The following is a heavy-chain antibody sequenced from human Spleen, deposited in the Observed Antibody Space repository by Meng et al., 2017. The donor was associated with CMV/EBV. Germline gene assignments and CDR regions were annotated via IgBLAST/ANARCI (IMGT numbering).Heavy chain of an antibody. D-gene: IGHD3-22*01. CDR1: GGSISSGDYY. Sequence: QDSGPGLVKPSQPLSPPRTVSGGSISSGDYYWSWIRQPPGKGLEWIGYIYYSGSTYYNPSLKSRVTISVDTSKNQFSLKLSSVTAADTAVYYCATYYYDSSGYYCFDYWGQGTLVTVSS. CDR2: IYYSGST. CDR3: ATYYYDSSGYYCFDY. V-gene: IGHV4-30-4*08. J-gene: IGHJ4*02.